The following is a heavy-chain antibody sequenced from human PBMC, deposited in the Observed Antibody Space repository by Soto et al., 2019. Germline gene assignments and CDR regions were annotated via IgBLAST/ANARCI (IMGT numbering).Heavy chain of an antibody. D-gene: IGHD1-1*01. CDR1: GFTFSSYA. J-gene: IGHJ4*02. V-gene: IGHV3-23*01. Sequence: EVQLLESGGGSVQPGGSLRLSCAASGFTFSSYAMHWVRRPPGKGLEWVSSISGSGGTAYYADSVKGRFSISRDSLVNTPYLQMNSLRAEDTAVYYCAKGRGQNWTFDYWGQGTLVTVSP. CDR3: AKGRGQNWTFDY. CDR2: ISGSGGTA.